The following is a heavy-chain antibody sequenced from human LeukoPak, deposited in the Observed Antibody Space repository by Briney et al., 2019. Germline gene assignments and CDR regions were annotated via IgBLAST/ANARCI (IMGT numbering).Heavy chain of an antibody. CDR3: ARGGYYGSGSYGTLYYYYYMDV. D-gene: IGHD3-10*01. CDR1: GFTFSSYA. Sequence: GRSLRLSCAASGFTFSSYAMHWVRQAPGKGLEWVAVISYDGSNKYYADSAKGRFTISRDNSKNTLYLQMNSLRAEDTAVYYCARGGYYGSGSYGTLYYYYYMDVWGKGTTVTVSS. J-gene: IGHJ6*03. V-gene: IGHV3-30*04. CDR2: ISYDGSNK.